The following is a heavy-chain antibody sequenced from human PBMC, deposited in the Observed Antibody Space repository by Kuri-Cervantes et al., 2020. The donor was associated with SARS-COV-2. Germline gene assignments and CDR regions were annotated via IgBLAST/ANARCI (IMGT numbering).Heavy chain of an antibody. CDR1: GGSFSGYY. D-gene: IGHD5-18*01. V-gene: IGHV4-34*01. Sequence: ESLKISCAVYGGSFSGYYWSCIRQPPGKGLEWIGEINHSGSTNYNPPLKSRVTISVDTSKNQFSLKLSSVTAADTAVYYCARHGDVDTAMVTVFDYWDQGTLVTVSS. CDR2: INHSGST. J-gene: IGHJ4*02. CDR3: ARHGDVDTAMVTVFDY.